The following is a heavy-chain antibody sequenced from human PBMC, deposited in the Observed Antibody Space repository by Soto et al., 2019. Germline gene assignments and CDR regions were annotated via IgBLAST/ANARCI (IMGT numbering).Heavy chain of an antibody. V-gene: IGHV4-30-4*01. CDR1: GGSISSGDYY. J-gene: IGHJ6*02. D-gene: IGHD3-10*01. CDR3: ARGGYYGSGSYPPYYGTDV. CDR2: IYYSGST. Sequence: PSETLSLTCTVSGGSISSGDYYWSWIRQPPGKGLEWIGYIYYSGSTYYNPSLKSRVTISVDTSKNQFSLKLSSVTAADTAVYYCARGGYYGSGSYPPYYGTDVWGQGTTVTVSS.